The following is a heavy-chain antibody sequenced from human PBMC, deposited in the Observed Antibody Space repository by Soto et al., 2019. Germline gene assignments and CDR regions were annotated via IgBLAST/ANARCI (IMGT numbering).Heavy chain of an antibody. CDR2: INPSGST. D-gene: IGHD3-9*01. CDR1: GGSFSGYY. J-gene: IGHJ5*02. Sequence: QVQLQQWGAGLLKPSETLSLTCAVYGGSFSGYYWSWIRQPPGKGLEWIGEINPSGSTNYNPSPKRRVTISVDTSKNQFSLKLSAVTAADTAVYYCARSRGQILRYFDWLDPWGQGTLVTVSS. V-gene: IGHV4-34*01. CDR3: ARSRGQILRYFDWLDP.